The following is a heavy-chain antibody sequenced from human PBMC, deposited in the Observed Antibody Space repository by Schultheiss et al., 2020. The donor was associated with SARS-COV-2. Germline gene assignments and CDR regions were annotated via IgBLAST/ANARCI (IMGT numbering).Heavy chain of an antibody. J-gene: IGHJ4*02. D-gene: IGHD3-22*01. V-gene: IGHV4-59*04. CDR3: ARPYYYDSSGYYYGPPDY. CDR2: IYHSGST. CDR1: GGSISSYY. Sequence: SETLSLTCTVSGGSISSYYWSWIRQPAGKGLEWIGSIYHSGSTYYNPSLKSRVTISVDTSKNQFSLRLSSVTAADTAVYYCARPYYYDSSGYYYGPPDYWGQGTLVTVSS.